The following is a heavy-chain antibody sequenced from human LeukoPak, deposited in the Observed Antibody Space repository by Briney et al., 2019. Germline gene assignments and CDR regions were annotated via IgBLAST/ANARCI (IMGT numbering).Heavy chain of an antibody. D-gene: IGHD2-21*02. CDR1: GYTFTSYW. J-gene: IGHJ5*01. CDR2: IYPGDSDT. Sequence: GESLKISCQGSGYTFTSYWIGWVRQMPVKGLEWMGSIYPGDSDTKYSPSFQGQVTISVDKSTNTAYLQWKSLKASDTSMYYCARGDVVRGVSWFDSWGQGALVTVSS. CDR3: ARGDVVRGVSWFDS. V-gene: IGHV5-51*01.